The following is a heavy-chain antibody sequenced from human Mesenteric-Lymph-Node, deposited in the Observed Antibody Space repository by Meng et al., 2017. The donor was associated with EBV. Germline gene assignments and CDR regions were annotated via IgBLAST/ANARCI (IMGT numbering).Heavy chain of an antibody. D-gene: IGHD6-25*01. V-gene: IGHV3-74*01. CDR3: SRDLVGSDDD. Sequence: VHLVESGGALVQPGGSLRLSCAASGFTFSRYWMHWVRQAPGKGLVWVSRTNEDGGITTYADSVKGRFTISRDNTKNTLYLQMNSLRAEDTGVYFCSRDLVGSDDDWGQGTLVTVSS. CDR2: TNEDGGIT. CDR1: GFTFSRYW. J-gene: IGHJ4*02.